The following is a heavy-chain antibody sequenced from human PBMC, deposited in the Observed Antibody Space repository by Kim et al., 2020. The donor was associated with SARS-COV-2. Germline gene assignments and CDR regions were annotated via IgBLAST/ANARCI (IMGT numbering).Heavy chain of an antibody. CDR3: AKMRGAILHGWYFDL. Sequence: GGSLRLSCAASGFTFSTYAMSWVRQAPGKGLEWVSVISGSAGSTDYADSVKGRFTISRDNSKNTLYLQMNSLRAEDTAVYYCAKMRGAILHGWYFDLWGRGTLVTVSS. J-gene: IGHJ2*01. CDR1: GFTFSTYA. D-gene: IGHD2-2*02. V-gene: IGHV3-23*01. CDR2: ISGSAGST.